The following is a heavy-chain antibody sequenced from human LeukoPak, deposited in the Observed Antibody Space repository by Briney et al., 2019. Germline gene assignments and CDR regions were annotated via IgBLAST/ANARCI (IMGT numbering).Heavy chain of an antibody. J-gene: IGHJ6*03. CDR1: GYTFTGYY. CDR2: INPNSGGT. Sequence: VASVKVSCKASGYTFTGYYMHWVRQAPGQGLEWMGWINPNSGGTNYAQKFQGRVTMTRDTSISTAYMELSRLRSDDTAVYYCARSGLGYCSSTSCIHYYYYYYMDVWGKGTTVTVSS. CDR3: ARSGLGYCSSTSCIHYYYYYYMDV. D-gene: IGHD2-2*01. V-gene: IGHV1-2*02.